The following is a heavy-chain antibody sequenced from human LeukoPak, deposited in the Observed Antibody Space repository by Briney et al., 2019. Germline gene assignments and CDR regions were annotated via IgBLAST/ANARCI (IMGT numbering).Heavy chain of an antibody. J-gene: IGHJ3*02. V-gene: IGHV3-11*04. CDR3: AKLPTVVPAAMGDAFDI. CDR2: ISSSGSTI. CDR1: GFPFGEYA. D-gene: IGHD2-2*01. Sequence: PGGSLRLTCTTSGFPFGEYAMSWVRQAPGKGLEWVSYISSSGSTIYYADSVKGRFTISRDNAKNSLYLQMNSLRAEDTAVYYCAKLPTVVPAAMGDAFDIWGQGTMVTVSS.